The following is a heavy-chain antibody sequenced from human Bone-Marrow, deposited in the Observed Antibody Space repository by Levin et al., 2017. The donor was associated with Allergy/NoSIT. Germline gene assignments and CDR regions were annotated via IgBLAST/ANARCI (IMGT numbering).Heavy chain of an antibody. CDR2: ISGSGGST. J-gene: IGHJ4*02. CDR1: GFTFSSYA. CDR3: AKDALGWCSGGSCYSGNPDFDY. D-gene: IGHD2-15*01. Sequence: GESLKISCAASGFTFSSYAMSWVRQAPGKGLEWVSAISGSGGSTYYADSVKGRFTISRDNSKNTLYLQMNSLRAEDTAVYYCAKDALGWCSGGSCYSGNPDFDYWGQGTLVTVSS. V-gene: IGHV3-23*01.